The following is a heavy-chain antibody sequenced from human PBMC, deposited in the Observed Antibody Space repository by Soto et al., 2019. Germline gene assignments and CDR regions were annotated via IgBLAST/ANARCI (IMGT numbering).Heavy chain of an antibody. CDR1: GFRFSDYP. CDR2: ISSSSSYI. Sequence: GGSLRLSCVGSGFRFSDYPLNWVRQAPGKGLEWVSSISSSSSYIYYADSVKGRFTISRDNAKNSLYLQMNSLRAEDTAVYYCARDYYDSSGFDYWGQGTLVTVSS. V-gene: IGHV3-21*01. J-gene: IGHJ4*02. D-gene: IGHD3-22*01. CDR3: ARDYYDSSGFDY.